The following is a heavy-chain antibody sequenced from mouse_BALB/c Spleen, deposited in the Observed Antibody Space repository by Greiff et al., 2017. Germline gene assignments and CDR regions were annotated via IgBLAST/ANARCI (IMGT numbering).Heavy chain of an antibody. J-gene: IGHJ2*01. D-gene: IGHD2-4*01. CDR1: GYTFTSYV. Sequence: VQLQQSGPELVKPGASVKMSCKASGYTFTSYVMHWVKQKPGQGLEWIGYISPYNDGTKYNEKFKGKATLTSDKSSSTAYMELSSLTSEDSAVYYCARSVDYDEFDYWGQGTTRTVAS. CDR2: ISPYNDGT. CDR3: ARSVDYDEFDY. V-gene: IGHV1-14*01.